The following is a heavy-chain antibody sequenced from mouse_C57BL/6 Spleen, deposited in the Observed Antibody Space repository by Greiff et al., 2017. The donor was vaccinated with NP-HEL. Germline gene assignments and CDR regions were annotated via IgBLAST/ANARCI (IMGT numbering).Heavy chain of an antibody. J-gene: IGHJ1*03. CDR1: GFTFSDYG. V-gene: IGHV5-17*01. CDR3: ARRTGTGDWYFDV. D-gene: IGHD4-1*01. CDR2: ISSGSSTI. Sequence: EVNVVESGGGLVKPGGSLKLSCAASGFTFSDYGMHWVRQAPEKGLEWVAYISSGSSTIYYADTVKGRFTIARDNAKNTLFLQMTSLRSEDTAMYYCARRTGTGDWYFDVWGTGTTVTVSS.